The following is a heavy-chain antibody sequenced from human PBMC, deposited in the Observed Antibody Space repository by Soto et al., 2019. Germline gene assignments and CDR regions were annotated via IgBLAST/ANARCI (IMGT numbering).Heavy chain of an antibody. CDR3: ARCYCTVGSCYTCWHFDL. D-gene: IGHD2-15*01. CDR1: GYTFADYG. Sequence: QAQLVQSGAEVKKPGASVKVSCQAGGYTFADYGISWVRQAPGQGLEWVGWIGPYNGNTNYAQNLQDSVTMTTDTSTNRGYMELRSVRFDDTALYYCARCYCTVGSCYTCWHFDLWGRGTLLTVSS. CDR2: IGPYNGNT. J-gene: IGHJ2*01. V-gene: IGHV1-18*01.